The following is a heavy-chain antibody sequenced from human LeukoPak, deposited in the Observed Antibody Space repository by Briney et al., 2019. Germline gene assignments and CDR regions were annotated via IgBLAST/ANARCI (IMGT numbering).Heavy chain of an antibody. J-gene: IGHJ4*02. D-gene: IGHD3-22*01. Sequence: ASVRVSCKASGYTFTGYYMHWVRQAPGQGLEWMGWINPNSGGTNYAQKFQGRVTMTRDTSISTAYMELSRLRSDDTAVYYCARDYYYDSSGYRTDYWGQGTLVTVSS. V-gene: IGHV1-2*02. CDR2: INPNSGGT. CDR1: GYTFTGYY. CDR3: ARDYYYDSSGYRTDY.